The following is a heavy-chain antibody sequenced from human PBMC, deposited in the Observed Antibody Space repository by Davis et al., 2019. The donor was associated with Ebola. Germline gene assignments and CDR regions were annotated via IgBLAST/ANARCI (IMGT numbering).Heavy chain of an antibody. J-gene: IGHJ5*02. CDR2: INHSGST. V-gene: IGHV4-34*01. D-gene: IGHD3-10*01. Sequence: MPSETLSLTCTVPGGSFISGSYYWSWIRQPPGKGLEWIGEINHSGSTNYNPSLKSRVIISVDTSKNQFSLKLSSVTAADKAVYYCARGYYGGWFDPWGQGTLVTVSS. CDR1: GGSFISGSYY. CDR3: ARGYYGGWFDP.